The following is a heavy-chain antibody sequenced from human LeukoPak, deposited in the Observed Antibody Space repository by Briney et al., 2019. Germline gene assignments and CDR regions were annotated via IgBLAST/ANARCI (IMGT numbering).Heavy chain of an antibody. Sequence: PGRSLRLSCAASGFSFTSYGMHWVRQAPGKGLEWVAVIWYDGTNKYYADSVKGRFTISRDTSNNMLYLQMNSLRAEDTAVYYCARVSESGNSDYWGQGTLVTASS. CDR1: GFSFTSYG. CDR3: ARVSESGNSDY. J-gene: IGHJ4*02. CDR2: IWYDGTNK. V-gene: IGHV3-33*01. D-gene: IGHD4-23*01.